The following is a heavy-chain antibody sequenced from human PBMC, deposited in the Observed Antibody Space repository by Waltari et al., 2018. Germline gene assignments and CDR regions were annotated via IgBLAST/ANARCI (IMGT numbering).Heavy chain of an antibody. D-gene: IGHD4-17*01. CDR1: GGSISSSSYY. CDR2: IYYSWST. V-gene: IGHV4-39*07. CDR3: ARENGDYIRYFQH. Sequence: QLQLQESGPGLVKPSETLSLTCTVSGGSISSSSYYWGWIRQPPGKGLEWIGSIYYSWSTYYNPSLKSRVTISVDTSKNQFSLKLSSVTAADTAVYYCARENGDYIRYFQHWGQGTLVTVSS. J-gene: IGHJ1*01.